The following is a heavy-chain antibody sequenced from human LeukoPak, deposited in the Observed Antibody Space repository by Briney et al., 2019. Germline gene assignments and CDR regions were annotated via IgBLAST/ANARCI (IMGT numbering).Heavy chain of an antibody. J-gene: IGHJ4*02. D-gene: IGHD5-24*01. Sequence: SVKVSCKASGYTFTGYYMHWVRQAPGQGLEWMGWINPNSGGTNYAQKFQGRVTMTRDTSISTAYMELSRLRSDDTAVYYCARVQNTRDGYNQYFDYWGQGTLVTVSS. CDR2: INPNSGGT. CDR3: ARVQNTRDGYNQYFDY. CDR1: GYTFTGYY. V-gene: IGHV1-2*02.